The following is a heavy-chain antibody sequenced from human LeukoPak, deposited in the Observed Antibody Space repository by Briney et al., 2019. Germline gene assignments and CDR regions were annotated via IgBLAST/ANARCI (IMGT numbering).Heavy chain of an antibody. Sequence: PGRSLRLSCAASGFTFSSYSMNWVRQAPGKGLEWVSYISSSSSTIYYADSVKGRFTISRDNAKNSLYLQMNSLRAEDTAVYYCARDLTTPFDYWGQGTLVTVSS. J-gene: IGHJ4*02. CDR3: ARDLTTPFDY. V-gene: IGHV3-48*01. CDR2: ISSSSSTI. CDR1: GFTFSSYS. D-gene: IGHD4-17*01.